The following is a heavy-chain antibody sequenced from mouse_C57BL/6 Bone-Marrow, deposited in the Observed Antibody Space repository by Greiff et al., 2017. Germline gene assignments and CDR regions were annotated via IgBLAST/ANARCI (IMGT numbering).Heavy chain of an antibody. V-gene: IGHV1-81*01. CDR1: GYTFTSYG. J-gene: IGHJ4*01. CDR3: ARSGGNCYYAMDY. Sequence: QLQESGAELARPGASVKLSCKASGYTFTSYGISWVKQRTGQGLEWIGEIYPRSGNTYYNEKFKGKATLTADKSSSTAYMELRSLTSEDSAVYFCARSGGNCYYAMDYWGQGTSVTVSS. D-gene: IGHD2-1*01. CDR2: IYPRSGNT.